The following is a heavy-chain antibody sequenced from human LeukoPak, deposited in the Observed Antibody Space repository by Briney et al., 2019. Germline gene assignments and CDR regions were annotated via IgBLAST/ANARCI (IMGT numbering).Heavy chain of an antibody. D-gene: IGHD3-22*01. V-gene: IGHV3-23*01. CDR2: ISGTAGGT. J-gene: IGHJ6*02. CDR1: GFIFSSYA. CDR3: AKDIYDSSGYYASYYYYGMDV. Sequence: GGSLRLSCAASGFIFSSYAMSWVRQAPGKGLEWVSTISGTAGGTNYADSVKGRFTITRDISKNTLYLQMNSLRAEDTAVYYCAKDIYDSSGYYASYYYYGMDVWGQGTTAIVSS.